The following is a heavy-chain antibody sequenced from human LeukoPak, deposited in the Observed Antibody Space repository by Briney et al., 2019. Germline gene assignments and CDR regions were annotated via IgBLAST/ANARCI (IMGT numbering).Heavy chain of an antibody. CDR1: GFTFSSYA. D-gene: IGHD3-22*01. CDR3: AKWAYDSSGYYYYFDY. J-gene: IGHJ4*02. V-gene: IGHV3-30-3*02. Sequence: GGSLRLSCAASGFTFSSYAMHWVRQAPGKGLEWVAVISYDGSNKYYADSVKGRFTISRDNSKNTLYLQMNSLRAEDTAVYYCAKWAYDSSGYYYYFDYWGQGTLVTVSS. CDR2: ISYDGSNK.